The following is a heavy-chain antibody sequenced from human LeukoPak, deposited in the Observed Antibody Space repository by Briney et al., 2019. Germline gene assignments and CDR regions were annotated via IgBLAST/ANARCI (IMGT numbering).Heavy chain of an antibody. D-gene: IGHD2-21*02. CDR1: RGTFSSYA. Sequence: PGASVKVSCKTSRGTFSSYAFIWVRQAPGQGLEWMGGIIPIFGTTNYAQKFQGRVTISADESTSTAYMELSSLRSEDTAVYYCARDLVESVVVTDAYYYYYYMDVWGKGATVTISS. CDR2: IIPIFGTT. CDR3: ARDLVESVVVTDAYYYYYYMDV. V-gene: IGHV1-69*13. J-gene: IGHJ6*03.